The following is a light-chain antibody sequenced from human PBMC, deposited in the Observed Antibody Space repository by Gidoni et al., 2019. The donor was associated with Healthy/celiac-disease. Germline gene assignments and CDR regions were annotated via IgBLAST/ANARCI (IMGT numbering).Light chain of an antibody. CDR1: SSNIGSNT. J-gene: IGLJ2*01. Sequence: QSVLTQPPSASGTPAHRVTISCSGSSSNIGSNTVNWYQQLPGTAPKLLIYSNNQRPSGVPDRVSGSKSGTSASLAISGLQSEDEADYYCAAWDDSLNGVVFGGGTKLTVL. CDR3: AAWDDSLNGVV. CDR2: SNN. V-gene: IGLV1-44*01.